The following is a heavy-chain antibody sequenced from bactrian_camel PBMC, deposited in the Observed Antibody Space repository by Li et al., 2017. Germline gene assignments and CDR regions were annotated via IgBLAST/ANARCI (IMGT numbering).Heavy chain of an antibody. CDR3: AADFFCQSTDYDESASPMTYEYDY. CDR2: IEQDGTA. CDR1: GAGARTYC. J-gene: IGHJ4*01. D-gene: IGHD4*01. Sequence: QVQLVESGGGSVQSGGSLRLSCAASGAGARTYCMAWFRQAPGKEREGVATIEQDGTATYADSVKGRFTISQDSAKNKVYLLMNDLNPEDTAMYYCAADFFCQSTDYDESASPMTYEYDYRGQGTQVTVS. V-gene: IGHV3S53*01.